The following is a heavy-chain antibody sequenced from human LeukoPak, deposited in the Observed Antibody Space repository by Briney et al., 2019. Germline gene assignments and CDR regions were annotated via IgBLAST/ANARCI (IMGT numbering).Heavy chain of an antibody. CDR2: ISGSGGST. CDR1: GFTFSSYA. CDR3: AKDYQPPKYYYDSSAPNKSAFDI. J-gene: IGHJ3*02. V-gene: IGHV3-23*01. Sequence: GGSLRLSFAASGFTFSSYAMSWVRQAPGKGLEWVSAISGSGGSTYYADSVKGRFTISRDNSKNTLYLQMNSLRAEDTAVYYCAKDYQPPKYYYDSSAPNKSAFDIWGQGTMVTVSS. D-gene: IGHD3-22*01.